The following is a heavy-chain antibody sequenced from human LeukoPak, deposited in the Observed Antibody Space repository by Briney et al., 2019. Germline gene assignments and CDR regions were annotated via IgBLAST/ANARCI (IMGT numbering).Heavy chain of an antibody. CDR1: GFTFSSYG. CDR3: AKDCRGGSCYSFDY. J-gene: IGHJ4*02. CDR2: ISYDGSNK. D-gene: IGHD2-15*01. V-gene: IGHV3-30*18. Sequence: QPGGSLRLSCAASGFTFSSYGMHWVRQAPGKGLEWVAVISYDGSNKYYADSVKGRFTISRDNSKNTLYLQMNSLRAEDTAVYYCAKDCRGGSCYSFDYWGQGTLVTVSS.